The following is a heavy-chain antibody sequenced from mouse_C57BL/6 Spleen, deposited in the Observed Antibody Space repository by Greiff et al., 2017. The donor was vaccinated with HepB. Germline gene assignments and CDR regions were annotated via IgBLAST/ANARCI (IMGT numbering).Heavy chain of an antibody. CDR2: IYPGDGDT. Sequence: VQRVESGAELVKPGASVKISCKASGYAFSSYWMNWVKQRPGKGLEWIGQIYPGDGDTNYNGKFKGKATLTADKSSSTAYMQLSSLTSEDSAVYFCARRSSYGYFDVWGTGTTVTVSS. D-gene: IGHD1-1*01. CDR1: GYAFSSYW. CDR3: ARRSSYGYFDV. V-gene: IGHV1-80*01. J-gene: IGHJ1*03.